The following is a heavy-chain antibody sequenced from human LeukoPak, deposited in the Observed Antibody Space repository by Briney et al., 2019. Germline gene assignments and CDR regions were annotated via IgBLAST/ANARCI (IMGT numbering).Heavy chain of an antibody. D-gene: IGHD3-10*01. J-gene: IGHJ4*02. CDR2: IYPGDSDT. V-gene: IGHV5-51*01. CDR3: TRLIGSGWYFDY. CDR1: TYSFSDYW. Sequence: GESVKTSCKGSTYSFSDYWIGWVRQMPGKGLEWVAIIYPGDSDTRYSPSFQGQVTISAEKSISTVYLQWSSLQASDTAMYYCTRLIGSGWYFDYWGQGTLVTVSS.